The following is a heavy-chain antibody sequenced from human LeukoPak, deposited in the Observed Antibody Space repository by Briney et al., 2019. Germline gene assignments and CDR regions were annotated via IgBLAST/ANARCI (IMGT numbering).Heavy chain of an antibody. CDR2: INHSGST. V-gene: IGHV4-34*01. CDR1: DGSFSGYY. Sequence: MPSETLSLTCAVYDGSFSGYYWSWIRQPPGKGLEWIGEINHSGSTNYNPSLKSRVTISVDTSKNQFPLKLSSVTAADTAVYYCARGLLGSGFDYWGQGTLVTVSS. J-gene: IGHJ4*02. D-gene: IGHD2-15*01. CDR3: ARGLLGSGFDY.